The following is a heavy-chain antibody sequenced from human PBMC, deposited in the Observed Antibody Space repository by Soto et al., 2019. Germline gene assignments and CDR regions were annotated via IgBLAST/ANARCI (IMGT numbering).Heavy chain of an antibody. CDR2: IYHSGSP. CDR1: GGSLSSGGYS. D-gene: IGHD4-17*01. Sequence: QLQLQESGSGLVKPSQTLSLTCAVSGGSLSSGGYSWSWIRQPPGNGLEWMGYIYHSGSPYYNPSLKSRVTISVDRSKNQFSLKLSSVTAADTAVYYCARAFTTVTDLGFDYWVQGTLVTVSS. CDR3: ARAFTTVTDLGFDY. J-gene: IGHJ4*02. V-gene: IGHV4-30-2*01.